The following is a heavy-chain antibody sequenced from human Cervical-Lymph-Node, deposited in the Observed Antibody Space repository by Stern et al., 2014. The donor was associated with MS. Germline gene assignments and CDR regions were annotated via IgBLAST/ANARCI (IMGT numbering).Heavy chain of an antibody. Sequence: QLQLQESGPGLVKPSQTLSLTCTVSGGSISSGGYYWSWIRQHPGKGLEWIGYIYYSGSTYYNPSLKSRVTISVDTSKNQFSQKLSSVTAADTAVYYCARVSGSYFRYFDLWGRGTLVTVSS. CDR1: GGSISSGGYY. J-gene: IGHJ2*01. V-gene: IGHV4-31*03. CDR2: IYYSGST. D-gene: IGHD1-26*01. CDR3: ARVSGSYFRYFDL.